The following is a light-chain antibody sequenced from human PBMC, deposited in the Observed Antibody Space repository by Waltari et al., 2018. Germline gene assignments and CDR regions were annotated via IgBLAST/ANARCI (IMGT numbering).Light chain of an antibody. CDR2: DAS. CDR1: QSVSSY. CDR3: QQRTDRPPVT. Sequence: MAMQSVSSYVALYQQKPGQAPRLLIYDASIRATGVPARFSCSGSVTDFTLSISSLEPEDFAVYYCQQRTDRPPVTFGQGTRVEMK. V-gene: IGKV3-11*01. J-gene: IGKJ1*01.